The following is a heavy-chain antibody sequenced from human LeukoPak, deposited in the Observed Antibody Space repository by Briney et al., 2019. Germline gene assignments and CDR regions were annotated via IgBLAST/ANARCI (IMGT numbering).Heavy chain of an antibody. CDR3: VKDNPLDY. CDR2: IRYDGNIK. V-gene: IGHV3-30*02. CDR1: GFTFSSYG. Sequence: AGGSLRLSCGASGFTFSSYGMLWVRQSPGKGLEWVAFIRYDGNIKFYADSMKGRFTISRDNSKNTLYLHITSLRPEDTALYYCVKDNPLDYWGQGTLVIVSS. J-gene: IGHJ4*02. D-gene: IGHD1-14*01.